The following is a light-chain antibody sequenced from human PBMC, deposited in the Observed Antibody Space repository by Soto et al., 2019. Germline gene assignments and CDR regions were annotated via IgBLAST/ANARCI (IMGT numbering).Light chain of an antibody. CDR3: SSYSSSSMWV. CDR2: EVS. Sequence: QSALTQPASVSGSPGQSITLSCTGTSSDVGGYDYVSWYQQHPGKAPKLIISEVSNRPSGVSNRFSGSKSGNTASLTISGLQAEDEADYYCSSYSSSSMWVFGGGTKVTVL. CDR1: SSDVGGYDY. V-gene: IGLV2-14*01. J-gene: IGLJ3*02.